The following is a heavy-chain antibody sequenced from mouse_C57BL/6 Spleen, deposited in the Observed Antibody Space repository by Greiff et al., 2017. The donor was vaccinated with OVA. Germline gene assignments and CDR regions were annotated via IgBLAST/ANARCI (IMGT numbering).Heavy chain of an antibody. CDR2: IDPANGNT. D-gene: IGHD1-1*01. V-gene: IGHV14-3*01. J-gene: IGHJ2*01. CDR3: ARDSSNYYFDD. Sequence: VQLQQSVAELVRPGASVKLSCTASGFNFKNSYMHWVKQRPEQGLEWIGRIDPANGNTTYDPKFQGKATITADTSSNTAYLQLSSLTSEDTAIYVCARDSSNYYFDDWGKGTTLTVSS. CDR1: GFNFKNSY.